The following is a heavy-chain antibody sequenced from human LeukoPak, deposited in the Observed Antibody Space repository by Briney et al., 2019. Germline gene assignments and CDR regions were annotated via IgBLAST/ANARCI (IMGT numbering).Heavy chain of an antibody. J-gene: IGHJ4*02. CDR1: GYTFTGYY. V-gene: IGHV1-2*02. D-gene: IGHD2-2*01. CDR3: AREGFYCSSTSCTPFDY. CDR2: INPNSGGT. Sequence: SVKVSCKASGYTFTGYYMHWVGQAPGQGLEWMGWINPNSGGTNYAQKFQGRVTMTRDTSISTAYMELSRLRSDDTAVYYCAREGFYCSSTSCTPFDYWGQGTLVTVSS.